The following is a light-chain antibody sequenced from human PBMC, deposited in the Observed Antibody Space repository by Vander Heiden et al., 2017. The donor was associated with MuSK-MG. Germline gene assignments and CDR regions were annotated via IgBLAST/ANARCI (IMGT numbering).Light chain of an antibody. J-gene: IGKJ5*01. CDR2: DAS. Sequence: DIQMTQSPSSLSASVGDRVTITCQASQDISNYLNWYQQKPGKAPKLLIYDASNLETGVPSRFSGSGSGTDFTFTISSLQPEDIATYYCQQDDNPSITFGQGTRLEIK. CDR1: QDISNY. V-gene: IGKV1-33*01. CDR3: QQDDNPSIT.